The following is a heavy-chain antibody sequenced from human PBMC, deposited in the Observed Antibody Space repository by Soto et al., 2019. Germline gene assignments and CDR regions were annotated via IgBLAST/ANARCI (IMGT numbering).Heavy chain of an antibody. CDR2: IYYSGST. CDR1: GGSISSSSYY. D-gene: IGHD6-13*01. V-gene: IGHV4-39*01. J-gene: IGHJ4*02. Sequence: SETLSLTCTVSGGSISSSSYYWGWIRQPPGKGLEWIGSIYYSGSTYYNPSLKSRVTISVDTSKNLFSLKLSSVTAADTAVYYCARRKGYSSSWIDYWGQGTLVTVSS. CDR3: ARRKGYSSSWIDY.